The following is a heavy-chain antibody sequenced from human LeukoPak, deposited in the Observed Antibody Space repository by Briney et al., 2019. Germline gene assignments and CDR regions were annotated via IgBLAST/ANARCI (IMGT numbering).Heavy chain of an antibody. J-gene: IGHJ4*02. D-gene: IGHD1-26*01. Sequence: PGGSLRLSCAASGLTISTHWMSWVRQAPGKGLEWVANINQDGSAKLYVDSVKGQFTVSRDNAKNSLYLQMNSLRDEDTAVYHCARYSGSYYSFEYWGQGTLVAVSS. CDR2: INQDGSAK. V-gene: IGHV3-7*03. CDR3: ARYSGSYYSFEY. CDR1: GLTISTHW.